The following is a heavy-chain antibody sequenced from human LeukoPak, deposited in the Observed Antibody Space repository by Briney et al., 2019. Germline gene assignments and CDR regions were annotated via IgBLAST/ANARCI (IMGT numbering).Heavy chain of an antibody. V-gene: IGHV4-39*01. Sequence: SETLSLTCTVSGGSISSSSYYWGWIRQPPGKGLEWIGSIYYSGSTYYNPSLKSRATISVDTSKNQFSLKLSSVTATDTAVYYCARGYSSSPNNWFDPWGQGTLVTVSS. CDR3: ARGYSSSPNNWFDP. CDR1: GGSISSSSYY. J-gene: IGHJ5*02. CDR2: IYYSGST. D-gene: IGHD6-13*01.